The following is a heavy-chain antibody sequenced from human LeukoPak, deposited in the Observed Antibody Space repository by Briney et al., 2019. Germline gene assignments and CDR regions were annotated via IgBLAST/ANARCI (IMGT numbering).Heavy chain of an antibody. Sequence: SGGSLRLSCAASGFTFSSYGMHWVRQAPGKGLEWVAFIRYDGSNKYYADSVKGRFTISRDNSKNTLYLQMNSLRAEDTAVYYCAKDSSSWYLHFDYWGQGTLVTVSS. CDR2: IRYDGSNK. CDR1: GFTFSSYG. J-gene: IGHJ4*02. D-gene: IGHD6-13*01. CDR3: AKDSSSWYLHFDY. V-gene: IGHV3-30*02.